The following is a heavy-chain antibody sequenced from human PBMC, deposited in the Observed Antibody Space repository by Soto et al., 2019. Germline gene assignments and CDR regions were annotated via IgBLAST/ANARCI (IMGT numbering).Heavy chain of an antibody. D-gene: IGHD1-7*01. CDR2: IKQDGSEK. Sequence: EVQLVESGGGLVQPGASLRLSCAASGFSFSHYCMSWVRQAPGKGLEWVANIKQDGSEKYDVDSVKGRFTISRDNAKNSMFLQMDSLRDEDTAVYYCARVSSTRDIWSYGVGGKYYYYYMDVWGKGTTVTVSS. CDR3: ARVSSTRDIWSYGVGGKYYYYYMDV. J-gene: IGHJ6*03. V-gene: IGHV3-7*04. CDR1: GFSFSHYC.